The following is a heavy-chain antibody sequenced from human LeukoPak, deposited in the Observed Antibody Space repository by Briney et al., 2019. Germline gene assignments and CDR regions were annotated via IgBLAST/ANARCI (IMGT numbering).Heavy chain of an antibody. Sequence: GGSLRLSCAASGFTFSNHAMSWVRQAPGKGLEWVSVIGDSGGSTYYADSVKGRFTISRDNSKNKLHLQTNSLRAQDTAVYHCAKGGASSPYTYIDVWGKGTTVIVSS. CDR3: AKGGASSPYTYIDV. V-gene: IGHV3-23*01. D-gene: IGHD6-6*01. J-gene: IGHJ6*04. CDR1: GFTFSNHA. CDR2: IGDSGGST.